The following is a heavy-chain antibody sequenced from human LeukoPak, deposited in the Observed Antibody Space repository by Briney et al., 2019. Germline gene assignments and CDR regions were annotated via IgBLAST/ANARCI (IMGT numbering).Heavy chain of an antibody. CDR2: INHSGST. Sequence: KPSETLSLTCAVYGGSFSGYYWSWIRQPPGKGLEWIGDINHSGSTNYNPSLKSRVTISVDTSKNQFSLKLSSVTAADTAVYYCARGYSGYDPYFDYWGQGTLVTVSS. J-gene: IGHJ4*02. CDR1: GGSFSGYY. V-gene: IGHV4-34*01. CDR3: ARGYSGYDPYFDY. D-gene: IGHD5-12*01.